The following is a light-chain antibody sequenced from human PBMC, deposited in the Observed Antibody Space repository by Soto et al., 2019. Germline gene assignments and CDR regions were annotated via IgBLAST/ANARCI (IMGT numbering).Light chain of an antibody. J-gene: IGKJ3*01. V-gene: IGKV3-20*01. CDR1: QSVSSS. Sequence: EIVLTQSPGTLSLSPGERATLSCRASQSVSSSLGWYQQKPGQAPRLLIYGASSRATGIPDRFSGSGSGTDFTLTISRLEPEDFAVYYCQQYSSSPFTFGPGTKVDIK. CDR3: QQYSSSPFT. CDR2: GAS.